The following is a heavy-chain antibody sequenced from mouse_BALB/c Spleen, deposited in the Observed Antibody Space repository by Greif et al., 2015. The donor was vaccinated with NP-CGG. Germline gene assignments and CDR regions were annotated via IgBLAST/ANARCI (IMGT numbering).Heavy chain of an antibody. CDR2: INPSNGGT. D-gene: IGHD1-1*01. J-gene: IGHJ2*01. V-gene: IGHV1S81*02. CDR3: TRSDYYGPHFDY. Sequence: QVQLQQPGAELVKPGASVKLSCKASGYTFTSYYMYWVKQRPGQGLEWIGEINPSNGGTNFNEKFKSKATPTVDKSSSTAYMQLSSLTSEDSAVYYCTRSDYYGPHFDYWGQGTTLTVSS. CDR1: GYTFTSYY.